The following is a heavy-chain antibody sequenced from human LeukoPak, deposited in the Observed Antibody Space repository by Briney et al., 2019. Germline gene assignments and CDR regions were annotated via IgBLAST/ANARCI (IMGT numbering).Heavy chain of an antibody. V-gene: IGHV3-11*01. Sequence: GGSLRLSCAASGFTFSDYYMSWIRQAPGKGLEWVSYISHTGSTIYYADSVKGRITISRDNAKNSLHLQMNSLRAEDTAVYYCVRRAHAFDIWGQGTMVTVSS. CDR2: ISHTGSTI. CDR1: GFTFSDYY. J-gene: IGHJ3*02. CDR3: VRRAHAFDI.